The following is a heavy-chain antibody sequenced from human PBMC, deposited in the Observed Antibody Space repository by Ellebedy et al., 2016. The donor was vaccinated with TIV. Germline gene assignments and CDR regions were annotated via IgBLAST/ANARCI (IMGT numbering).Heavy chain of an antibody. CDR1: GGSITSNSYY. V-gene: IGHV4-39*07. CDR2: IYDSGSP. CDR3: ASLCSSSSCYRANLDY. D-gene: IGHD2-2*02. Sequence: MPSETLSLTCTVSGGSITSNSYYWGWIRQPPGKGLEWIGSIYDSGSPYYNPSLKSRVTISLDTSKNQFSLELSSVTAADTAVYSCASLCSSSSCYRANLDYWGQGTLVTVSS. J-gene: IGHJ4*02.